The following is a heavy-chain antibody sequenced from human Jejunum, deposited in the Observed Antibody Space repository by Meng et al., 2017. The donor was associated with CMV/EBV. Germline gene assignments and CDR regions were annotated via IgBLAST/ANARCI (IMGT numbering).Heavy chain of an antibody. Sequence: VVRVGSGGGLVKPGGSLILSGVASGITFNDAWMTWVRQTPGKGLEWIGRSKSKDYGGTADYAAPVKGRFTISRDDSKNVVYLQIESLKTEDTAVYYCATGPQIVSTLDFWGQGILVTVSS. CDR1: GITFNDAW. V-gene: IGHV3-15*01. CDR3: ATGPQIVSTLDF. D-gene: IGHD2-15*01. J-gene: IGHJ4*02. CDR2: SKSKDYGGTA.